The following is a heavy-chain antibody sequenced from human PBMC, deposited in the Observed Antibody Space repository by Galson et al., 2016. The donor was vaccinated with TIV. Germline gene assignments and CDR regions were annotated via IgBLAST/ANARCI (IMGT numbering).Heavy chain of an antibody. D-gene: IGHD6-6*01. CDR2: ISACNGNT. J-gene: IGHJ5*02. CDR1: GFTFNNYG. CDR3: ARALVQGMGVFERQGWFDP. V-gene: IGHV1-18*01. Sequence: SVKVSCKASGFTFNNYGIAWVRQVPGQGLEWMGWISACNGNTNYAQHFQGRVTMTTDTATSTAYMEVKGLRSDDTAFYYGARALVQGMGVFERQGWFDPWGQGTLVTVSS.